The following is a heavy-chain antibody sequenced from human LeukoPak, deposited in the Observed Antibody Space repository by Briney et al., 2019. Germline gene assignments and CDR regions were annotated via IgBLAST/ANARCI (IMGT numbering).Heavy chain of an antibody. D-gene: IGHD3-16*01. J-gene: IGHJ4*02. Sequence: PSETLSLTCTVSGGSMSGVYWNWIRQPPRKGLEWVGYIHTSGSTSFNASLRSRLTFSIDTSKNQVSLRLSSVTATDTAVYYCARRRGGWGEGEFDYWGQGTPVTVST. V-gene: IGHV4-4*09. CDR3: ARRRGGWGEGEFDY. CDR1: GGSMSGVY. CDR2: IHTSGST.